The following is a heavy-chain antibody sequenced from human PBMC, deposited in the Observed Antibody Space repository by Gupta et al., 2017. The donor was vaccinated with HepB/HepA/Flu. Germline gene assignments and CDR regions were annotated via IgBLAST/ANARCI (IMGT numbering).Heavy chain of an antibody. J-gene: IGHJ5*02. CDR2: INPNSGGT. CDR1: TFTGYY. CDR3: AREGSSRFDGWVDP. Sequence: TFTGYYMHWVRQAPGQGLEWMGWINPNSGGTNYAQKFQGRVTMTRDSSISTAYMELSRLRSDDTAVYYCAREGSSRFDGWVDPWGQGTLVTVSS. D-gene: IGHD2-2*01. V-gene: IGHV1-2*02.